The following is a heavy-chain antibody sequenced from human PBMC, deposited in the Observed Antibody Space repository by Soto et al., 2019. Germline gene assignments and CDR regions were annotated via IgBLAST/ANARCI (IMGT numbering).Heavy chain of an antibody. CDR2: ISVSGGST. V-gene: IGHV3-23*01. D-gene: IGHD2-2*01. CDR3: AKSAAPCYESEWDY. CDR1: GFTFSSYA. J-gene: IGHJ4*02. Sequence: GSLRLSCTASGFTFSSYAINWVREAPGKGLEWVSGISVSGGSTYSADSVKGRFNISRDNSKNTLDLQMNSLRAEDTAVYYCAKSAAPCYESEWDYWGQGTLVTVSS.